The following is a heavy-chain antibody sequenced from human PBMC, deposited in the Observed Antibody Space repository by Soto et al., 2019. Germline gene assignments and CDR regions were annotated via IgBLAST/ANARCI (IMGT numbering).Heavy chain of an antibody. Sequence: QITLKESGPTLVKPTQTLTLTCTFSGFSLSTSGVGVGWIRQPPGKALEWLALVYWDDDKRYSPSLKSRLTLTKDTSKNQVVLTMTNMDPVDTATYYCAHVYGGYDNFDYWGQGTLVPVSS. V-gene: IGHV2-5*02. D-gene: IGHD5-12*01. CDR1: GFSLSTSGVG. J-gene: IGHJ4*02. CDR2: VYWDDDK. CDR3: AHVYGGYDNFDY.